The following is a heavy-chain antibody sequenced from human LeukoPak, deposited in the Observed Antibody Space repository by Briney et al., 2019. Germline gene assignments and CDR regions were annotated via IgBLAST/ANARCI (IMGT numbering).Heavy chain of an antibody. D-gene: IGHD5-12*01. V-gene: IGHV4-34*01. J-gene: IGHJ4*02. Sequence: SETLSLTCSVYGGSFSGYYWIWIRQPPGKGLEWIGEINHSGSTNYNPSLKSRVTISVDTSKNQFSLKLSSVTAADTAVYYCARVFRGYSGYDGSLNFDYWGQGTLVTVSS. CDR1: GGSFSGYY. CDR2: INHSGST. CDR3: ARVFRGYSGYDGSLNFDY.